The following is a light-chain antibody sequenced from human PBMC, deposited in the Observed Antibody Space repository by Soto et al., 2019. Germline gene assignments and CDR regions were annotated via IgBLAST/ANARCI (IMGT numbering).Light chain of an antibody. CDR1: QGISSY. V-gene: IGKV1-9*01. Sequence: DIQLTQSPSFLSASVGDRVTISCRASQGISSYLAWYQQTPGKAPKLLIYASSTLQSGDPSRFSGSGSATEYSLTIGSLQPEDFATYYGQHLNTFPFTFGQGTRLDI. CDR3: QHLNTFPFT. CDR2: ASS. J-gene: IGKJ5*01.